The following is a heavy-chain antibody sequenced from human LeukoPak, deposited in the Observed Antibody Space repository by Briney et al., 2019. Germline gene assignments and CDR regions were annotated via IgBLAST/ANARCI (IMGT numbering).Heavy chain of an antibody. D-gene: IGHD4-11*01. V-gene: IGHV3-53*01. J-gene: IGHJ4*02. Sequence: GGSLRLSCAASGFTVSSNYMSWVRQAPGKGLEWVSVIYSGGSTYYADSVKGRFTISRDNSKNTLYPQMNSLRAEDTAVYYCARGHSNYDGIDYWGQGTLVTVSS. CDR3: ARGHSNYDGIDY. CDR1: GFTVSSNY. CDR2: IYSGGST.